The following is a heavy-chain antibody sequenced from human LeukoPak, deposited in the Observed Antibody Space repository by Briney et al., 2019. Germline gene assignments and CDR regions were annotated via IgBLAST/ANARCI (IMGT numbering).Heavy chain of an antibody. D-gene: IGHD3-10*01. V-gene: IGHV1-2*02. Sequence: ASVKVSCKASGYTFTGYYMHWVRQAPGQGLEWMGWINPNSGGTNYAQKFQGRVTMTRDTSISTAYMELSRLRSDDTAVYYCARDRPYYGSGNWFDPWGQGTLVTVSS. CDR1: GYTFTGYY. CDR3: ARDRPYYGSGNWFDP. J-gene: IGHJ5*02. CDR2: INPNSGGT.